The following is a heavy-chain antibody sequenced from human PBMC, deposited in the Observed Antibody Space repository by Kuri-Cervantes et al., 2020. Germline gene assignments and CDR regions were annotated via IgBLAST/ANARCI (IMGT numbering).Heavy chain of an antibody. CDR3: ARAHTSSRYYDFWSGYYYGMDV. CDR2: IGTAGDT. CDR1: GFTFSSYD. V-gene: IGHV3-13*01. D-gene: IGHD3-3*01. J-gene: IGHJ6*02. Sequence: GESLKISCAASGFTFSSYDMHWVRQATGKGLEWVSAIGTAGDTYYPGSVKGRFTISRENAKNSLYLQMNSLRAGDTAVYYCARAHTSSRYYDFWSGYYYGMDVWGQGATVTVSS.